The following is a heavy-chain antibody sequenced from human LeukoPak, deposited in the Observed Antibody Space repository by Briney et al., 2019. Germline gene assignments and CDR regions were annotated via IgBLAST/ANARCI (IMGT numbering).Heavy chain of an antibody. Sequence: GSLRLSCAASGFTFSDYYMSWIRQAPGKGLEWVSYISSSGSTIYYADSVKGRFTISRDNAKNSLYLQMNSLRTEDTAVYYCARDSNPHYYGSGSYPTYYYYYYGMDVWGQGTTVTVSS. V-gene: IGHV3-11*01. CDR2: ISSSGSTI. D-gene: IGHD3-10*01. CDR3: ARDSNPHYYGSGSYPTYYYYYYGMDV. CDR1: GFTFSDYY. J-gene: IGHJ6*02.